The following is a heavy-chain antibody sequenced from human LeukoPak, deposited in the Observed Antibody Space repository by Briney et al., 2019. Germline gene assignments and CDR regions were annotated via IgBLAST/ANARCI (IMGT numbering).Heavy chain of an antibody. CDR3: ARRPDDYDYFDY. Sequence: SETLSLTCAVYGGSFSGYYWSWIRQPPGKGLEWIGEINHSGGTNYNPSLKSRVTISVDTSKNQFSLKLSSVTAADTAVYYCARRPDDYDYFDYWGQGILVTVSS. V-gene: IGHV4-34*01. CDR1: GGSFSGYY. J-gene: IGHJ4*02. D-gene: IGHD4-17*01. CDR2: INHSGGT.